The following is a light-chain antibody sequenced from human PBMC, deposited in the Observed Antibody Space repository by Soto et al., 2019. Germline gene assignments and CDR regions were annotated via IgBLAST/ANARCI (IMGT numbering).Light chain of an antibody. J-gene: IGKJ1*01. Sequence: DIQMTQSPSTLCPSVAHRVTITCRASQSISSWCAWYQQKPGKAPKLLIYDASSLESGVPSRLSDSGSGTEFTLPIRSLQPDDFATYYCQQYNSYGTFGQGTKVDIK. CDR2: DAS. V-gene: IGKV1-5*01. CDR1: QSISSW. CDR3: QQYNSYGT.